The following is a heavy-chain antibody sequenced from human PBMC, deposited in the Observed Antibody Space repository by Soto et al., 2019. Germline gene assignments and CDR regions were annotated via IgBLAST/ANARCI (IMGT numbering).Heavy chain of an antibody. D-gene: IGHD2-15*01. V-gene: IGHV3-13*01. CDR1: GFTFSSYD. Sequence: GGSLRLSCAASGFTFSSYDMHWVRQATGKGLEWVSAIGTAGDTYYPGSVKGRFTISRENAKNSLYLQMNSLRAEDTAVYYCARDGYCSGGSCYSVPVFDYWGQGT. J-gene: IGHJ4*02. CDR2: IGTAGDT. CDR3: ARDGYCSGGSCYSVPVFDY.